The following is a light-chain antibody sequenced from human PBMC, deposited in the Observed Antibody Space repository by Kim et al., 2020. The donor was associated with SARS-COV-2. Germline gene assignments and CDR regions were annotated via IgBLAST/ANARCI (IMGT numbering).Light chain of an antibody. CDR1: RSGSSSY. J-gene: IGKJ1*01. CDR3: QQHGSSPWT. Sequence: LPAERATLSSRASRSGSSSYLAWYQQKPGQAPRLLIYGASSRATGIPDRFSGSGSGTDFTLTISRLEPEDFAVYYCQQHGSSPWTFGQGTKVDIK. CDR2: GAS. V-gene: IGKV3-20*01.